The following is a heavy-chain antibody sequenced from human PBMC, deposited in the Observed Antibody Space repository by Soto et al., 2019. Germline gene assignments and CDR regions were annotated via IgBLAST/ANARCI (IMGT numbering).Heavy chain of an antibody. Sequence: GGSLRLSCATSGFTFSSYSMIWVRQAPGKGLKWVSLISISSNFIYYADSVKGRFIISRDNAKNSLYLQMNGLGADDTAVYYCARGGRSGSYVGYWGLGTLVTVSS. D-gene: IGHD1-26*01. CDR1: GFTFSSYS. J-gene: IGHJ4*02. CDR2: ISISSNFI. CDR3: ARGGRSGSYVGY. V-gene: IGHV3-21*01.